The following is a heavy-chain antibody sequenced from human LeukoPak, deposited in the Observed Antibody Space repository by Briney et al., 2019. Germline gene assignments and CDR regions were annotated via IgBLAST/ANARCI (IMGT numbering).Heavy chain of an antibody. CDR2: ISWDGGST. V-gene: IGHV3-43D*03. CDR3: AKGSGSYGQDLYS. D-gene: IGHD3-3*01. CDR1: GFTFDDYA. J-gene: IGHJ4*02. Sequence: GGSLRLSCAASGFTFDDYAMHWVRQAPGKGLEWVSLISWDGGSTYYADSVKGRFTISRDNSKNSLYLQMNSLRAEDTAVYYCAKGSGSYGQDLYSWGQGTLVTVAS.